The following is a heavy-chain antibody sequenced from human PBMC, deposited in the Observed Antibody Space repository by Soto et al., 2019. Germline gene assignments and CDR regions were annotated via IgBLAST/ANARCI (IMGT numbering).Heavy chain of an antibody. CDR2: IYYSGST. J-gene: IGHJ4*02. V-gene: IGHV4-59*08. CDR3: ARHNYGSGSTYFDY. D-gene: IGHD3-10*01. CDR1: GGSISSYY. Sequence: QVQLQESGPGLVKPSETLSLTCTVSGGSISSYYWSWIRQPPGKGLEWIGYIYYSGSTNYNPSLKSRVPIPVATSKSQFSLKLNSMTAADTAVYYCARHNYGSGSTYFDYWGQGTLVTVSS.